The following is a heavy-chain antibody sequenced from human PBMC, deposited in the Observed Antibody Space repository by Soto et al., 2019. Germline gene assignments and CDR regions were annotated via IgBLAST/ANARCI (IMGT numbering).Heavy chain of an antibody. CDR2: ISYDGSNI. D-gene: IGHD6-6*01. CDR3: ARVYSSLDYGIDY. J-gene: IGHJ4*02. V-gene: IGHV3-30-3*01. Sequence: SLRLSCAARGFTFSSYSMHWVRQAPGKGLEWVAVISYDGSNIYYVDSVKGRFTISRDNSKNTLYLQMNSLRPEDTAVYFCARVYSSLDYGIDYWGQGTLVTVS. CDR1: GFTFSSYS.